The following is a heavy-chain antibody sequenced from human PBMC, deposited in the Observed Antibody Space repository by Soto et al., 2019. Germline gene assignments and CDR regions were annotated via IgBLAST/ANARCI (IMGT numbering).Heavy chain of an antibody. CDR1: GGSFSGYY. D-gene: IGHD4-17*01. Sequence: SETLSLTCAVYGGSFSGYYWSWIRQPPGKGLEWIGEINHSGSTNYNPSLKSRVTISVDTSKNQFSLKLSSVTAADTAVYYCASLDYVAAFDIWGQGTMVTVS. J-gene: IGHJ3*02. V-gene: IGHV4-34*01. CDR3: ASLDYVAAFDI. CDR2: INHSGST.